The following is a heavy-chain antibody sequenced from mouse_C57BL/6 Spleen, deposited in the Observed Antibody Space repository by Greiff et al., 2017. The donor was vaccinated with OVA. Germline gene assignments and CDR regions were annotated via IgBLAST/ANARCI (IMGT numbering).Heavy chain of an antibody. Sequence: VQLQQSGAELVRPGASVKLSCTASGFNIKDYYMHWVKQRPEQGLEWIGRIDPEDGDTEYAPKFKGKATMTADTSSNTAYLQLSSLTSEETAVYYCTTDYYGSSSFDVWGTGTTVTVSS. D-gene: IGHD1-1*01. CDR3: TTDYYGSSSFDV. V-gene: IGHV14-1*01. CDR2: IDPEDGDT. CDR1: GFNIKDYY. J-gene: IGHJ1*03.